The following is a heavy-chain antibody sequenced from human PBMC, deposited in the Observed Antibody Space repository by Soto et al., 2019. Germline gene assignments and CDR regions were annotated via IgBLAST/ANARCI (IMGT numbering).Heavy chain of an antibody. D-gene: IGHD6-13*01. V-gene: IGHV1-3*05. CDR2: INAGNGNT. J-gene: IGHJ4*02. CDR1: GYTFTSYA. CDR3: ARDVAAADY. Sequence: QVQLVQSGAEEKKPGASVKVSCKASGYTFTSYAMHWVRQAPGQRLEWMGWINAGNGNTKHSQKLQGRVTITTDTSASTAYMELSSLRSEVTAVYYCARDVAAADYWGQGTLVTVSS.